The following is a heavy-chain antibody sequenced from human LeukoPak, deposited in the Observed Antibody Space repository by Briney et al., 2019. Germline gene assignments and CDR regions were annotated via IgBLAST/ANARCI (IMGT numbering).Heavy chain of an antibody. Sequence: SETLSLTCTVSGGSISPYYWSWIRQPPGKGLEWIGSIYYSGSTYYNPSLKSRVTISVDTSKNQFSLKLSSVTAADTAVYYCARLLRFDSSGYYEYFQHWGQGTLVTVSS. V-gene: IGHV4-59*05. CDR3: ARLLRFDSSGYYEYFQH. CDR2: IYYSGST. J-gene: IGHJ1*01. D-gene: IGHD3-22*01. CDR1: GGSISPYY.